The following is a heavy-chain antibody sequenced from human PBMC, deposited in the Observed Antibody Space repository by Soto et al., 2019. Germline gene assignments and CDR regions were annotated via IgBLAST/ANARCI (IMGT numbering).Heavy chain of an antibody. Sequence: GESLKISCSASGFTFSNYAMSWVRQAPGKGLEWVSTISVTGVATYYADSVRGRFTISRDNSKNTLYLHMNSLRAEDTAVYYCAKEPSSYRAFDYWGQGTLVTVSS. D-gene: IGHD6-6*01. CDR2: ISVTGVAT. J-gene: IGHJ4*02. V-gene: IGHV3-23*01. CDR1: GFTFSNYA. CDR3: AKEPSSYRAFDY.